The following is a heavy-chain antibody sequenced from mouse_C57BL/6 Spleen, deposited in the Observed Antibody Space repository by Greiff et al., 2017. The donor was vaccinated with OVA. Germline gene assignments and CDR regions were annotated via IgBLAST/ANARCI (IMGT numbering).Heavy chain of an antibody. Sequence: QVQLQQPGAELVRPGSSVKLSCKASGYTFTSYWMDWVKQRPGQGLEWIGNIYPSDSETHYNQKFKDKATLTVDKSSSTAYMQLRSLTSEDSAVYYCARDYYGSSYEAYWGQGTLVTVSA. J-gene: IGHJ3*01. V-gene: IGHV1-61*01. CDR1: GYTFTSYW. CDR3: ARDYYGSSYEAY. CDR2: IYPSDSET. D-gene: IGHD1-1*01.